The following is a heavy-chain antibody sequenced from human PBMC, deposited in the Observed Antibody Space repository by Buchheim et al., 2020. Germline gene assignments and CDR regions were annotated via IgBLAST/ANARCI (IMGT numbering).Heavy chain of an antibody. CDR2: ISGSGGST. V-gene: IGHV3-23*01. Sequence: EVQLLESGGGLVQPGGSLRLSCAASGFTFSSYAMSWVRQAPGKGLEWVSAISGSGGSTYYADSVKGRFTISRDNSKNPLYLQMNSLRAEDTAVYYCAKDLTTGQQLLTVYYYGMDVWGQGTT. CDR3: AKDLTTGQQLLTVYYYGMDV. CDR1: GFTFSSYA. D-gene: IGHD6-13*01. J-gene: IGHJ6*02.